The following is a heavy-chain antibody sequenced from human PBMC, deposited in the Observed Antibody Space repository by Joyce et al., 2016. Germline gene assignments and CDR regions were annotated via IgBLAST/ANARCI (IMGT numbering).Heavy chain of an antibody. J-gene: IGHJ5*02. D-gene: IGHD2-2*02. V-gene: IGHV1-69*01. CDR3: ARQTPELRHCSATNCYTGNWFDP. CDR1: GGTFSSYA. CDR2: IISIFDTT. Sequence: QVQLVQSGAEVKKPGSSVKVSCKASGGTFSSYAISWVRQAPGQGLEWMGGIISIFDTTHYAQKFQGRVTITADESTSTAYMELSSLRSEDTAVYYCARQTPELRHCSATNCYTGNWFDPWGQGTLVTVSS.